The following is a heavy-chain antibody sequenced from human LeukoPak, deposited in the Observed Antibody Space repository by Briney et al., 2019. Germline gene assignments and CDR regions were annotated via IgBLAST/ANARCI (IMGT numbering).Heavy chain of an antibody. D-gene: IGHD4-17*01. Sequence: SETLSLTCIVSGGSISGSSYYWAWIRQPPGKGLEWIWSGFYSGSAYYNPSLKSRVTISVDTSKNQFSLNLSSVTAADTAVYYCARLRGAMTTVTSDFDYWGQGTLVTVSS. J-gene: IGHJ4*02. CDR2: GFYSGSA. V-gene: IGHV4-39*01. CDR1: GGSISGSSYY. CDR3: ARLRGAMTTVTSDFDY.